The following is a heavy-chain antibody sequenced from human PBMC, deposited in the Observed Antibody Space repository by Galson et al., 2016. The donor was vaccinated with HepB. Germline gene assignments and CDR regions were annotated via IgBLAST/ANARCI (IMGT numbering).Heavy chain of an antibody. J-gene: IGHJ3*01. Sequence: SETLSLTCNVSGGAISNYSWSWLRQSPGKGLEWIGYIYQSRNYNNKPSFRGPVTMSVDTSKNIFSLELNSMTAVDTAVYYCARDSGFGSGNSDGFDVWGPGTMVIVSS. CDR1: GGAISNYS. CDR2: IYQSRNY. CDR3: ARDSGFGSGNSDGFDV. D-gene: IGHD3-10*01. V-gene: IGHV4-59*01.